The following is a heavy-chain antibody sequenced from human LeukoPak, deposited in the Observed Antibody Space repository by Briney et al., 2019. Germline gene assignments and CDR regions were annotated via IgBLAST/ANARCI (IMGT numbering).Heavy chain of an antibody. CDR1: GGSFSGYY. V-gene: IGHV4-34*01. D-gene: IGHD4-17*01. CDR2: INHSGST. J-gene: IGHJ4*02. CDR3: AVDYGDYAEYFDY. Sequence: SETLSLTCAVYGGSFSGYYWSWIRQPPGKGLEWIGEINHSGSTNYNPSLKSRVTISVDTSKNQFSLKLSSVTAADTAVYYCAVDYGDYAEYFDYWGQGTLVPGSS.